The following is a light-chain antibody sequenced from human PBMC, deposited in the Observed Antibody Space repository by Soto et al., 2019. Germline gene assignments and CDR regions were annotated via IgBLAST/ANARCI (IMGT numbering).Light chain of an antibody. V-gene: IGLV2-14*01. CDR3: SSFASTYTYV. CDR1: SSDVGFYNH. Sequence: QSALTQPASVSGSPGQSITISCTGTSSDVGFYNHVSWYQQHPGKAPKLLIYEVNNRPSGVSHRFSGSKSGNTASLTISGLQAEDEADYYCSSFASTYTYVFGTGIKVTVL. CDR2: EVN. J-gene: IGLJ1*01.